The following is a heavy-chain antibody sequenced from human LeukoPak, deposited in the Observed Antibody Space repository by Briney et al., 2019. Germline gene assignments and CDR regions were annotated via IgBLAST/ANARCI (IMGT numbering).Heavy chain of an antibody. J-gene: IGHJ4*02. V-gene: IGHV1-2*02. CDR1: GYTFTDYS. CDR3: WRDRRTNSWGGSDY. Sequence: ASVKVSCTASGYTFTDYSMHWVRHGQAPGQGLEWVGSINPNGGATNYAHKLQGRVTLTRDTAISTAYMEMNRLTSDDTAVYYCWRDRRTNSWGGSDYWGQGALVTVSS. D-gene: IGHD3-16*01. CDR2: INPNGGAT.